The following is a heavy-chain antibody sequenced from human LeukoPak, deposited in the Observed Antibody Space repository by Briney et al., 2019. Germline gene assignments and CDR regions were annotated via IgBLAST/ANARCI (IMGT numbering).Heavy chain of an antibody. V-gene: IGHV3-33*01. D-gene: IGHD5-18*01. Sequence: GRSLRLSCAASGFTFSNYGMHWVRQAPGKGLEWVAVMWYDGSNKYYTDSVKGRFTISRDNSKNTLYLQMNSLRAEDTAVYYCTREDTSLVIAYWGQGTLVTVSS. J-gene: IGHJ4*02. CDR2: MWYDGSNK. CDR1: GFTFSNYG. CDR3: TREDTSLVIAY.